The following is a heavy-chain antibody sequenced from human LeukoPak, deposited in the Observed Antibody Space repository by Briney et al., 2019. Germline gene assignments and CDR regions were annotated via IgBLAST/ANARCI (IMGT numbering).Heavy chain of an antibody. CDR2: INPNSGGT. CDR1: GYTFTAYY. V-gene: IGHV1-2*02. D-gene: IGHD3-22*01. CDR3: ARDVGYYDSTGYFYFYFDY. J-gene: IGHJ4*02. Sequence: ASVKVSCKASGYTFTAYYIHWVRQAHGQGLEWMGWINPNSGGTNYAQKCQGRVTLTRDTSISSAFMELNRLKSDDTAVYYCARDVGYYDSTGYFYFYFDYWGQGTLVTVSS.